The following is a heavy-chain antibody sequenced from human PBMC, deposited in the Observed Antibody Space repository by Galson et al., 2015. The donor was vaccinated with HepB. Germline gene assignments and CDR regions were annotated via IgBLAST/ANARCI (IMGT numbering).Heavy chain of an antibody. CDR2: IIPILGIA. CDR1: GGTFSSYT. Sequence: SCKASGGTFSSYTISWVRQAPGQGLKWMGRIIPILGIANYAQKFQGRVTITADKSTSTAYMELSSLRSEDTAAYYCARDHYYDSSGYTPRGWFDPWGQGTLVTVSS. J-gene: IGHJ5*02. D-gene: IGHD3-22*01. V-gene: IGHV1-69*04. CDR3: ARDHYYDSSGYTPRGWFDP.